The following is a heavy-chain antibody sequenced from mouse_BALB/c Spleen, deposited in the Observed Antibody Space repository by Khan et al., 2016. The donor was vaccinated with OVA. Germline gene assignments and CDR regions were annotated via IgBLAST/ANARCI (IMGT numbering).Heavy chain of an antibody. CDR2: IFPGDDST. CDR3: AGGRGSMDY. CDR1: GYTFTNYD. J-gene: IGHJ4*01. Sequence: VQLQESGTELVKPGASVKLSCKAYGYTFTNYDINWVRQRPEQGLEWIGWIFPGDDSTKYNEKFKDKATLTTDKSSSTAYMQLSRLTSEDSAVYSGAGGRGSMDYWGQGTSVTVPS. V-gene: IGHV1-85*01.